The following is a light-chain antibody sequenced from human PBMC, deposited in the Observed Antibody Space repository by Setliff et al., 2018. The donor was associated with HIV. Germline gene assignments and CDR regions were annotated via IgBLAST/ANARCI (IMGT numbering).Light chain of an antibody. V-gene: IGLV2-14*01. J-gene: IGLJ1*01. Sequence: QSVLTQSASVSGSPGQSITISCTGTSSDVNGYNYVSWYQQHPGKAPKLMIYEVSNRPSGVSNRFSGSKSGNTASLTISGLQAEDVADYYCSSYTSSSTPYVFGTGTKGTVL. CDR3: SSYTSSSTPYV. CDR1: SSDVNGYNY. CDR2: EVS.